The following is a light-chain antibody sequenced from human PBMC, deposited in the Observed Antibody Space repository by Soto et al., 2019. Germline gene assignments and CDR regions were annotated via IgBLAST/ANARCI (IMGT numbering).Light chain of an antibody. J-gene: IGLJ3*02. CDR2: LNSDGSH. V-gene: IGLV4-69*01. CDR1: SGHSSYA. CDR3: QTWGTGPWV. Sequence: QLVLTQSPSASPSLGASVKLTCTLSSGHSSYAIAWHQQQPEKGPRYLMKLNSDGSHSKGDGIPDRFSGSSSGAERYLTISSLQSEDEGDYYCQTWGTGPWVFGGGTKLTVL.